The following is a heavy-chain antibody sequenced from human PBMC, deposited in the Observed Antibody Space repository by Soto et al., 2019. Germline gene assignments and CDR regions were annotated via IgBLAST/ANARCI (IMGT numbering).Heavy chain of an antibody. CDR1: FGSISSSSYY. D-gene: IGHD3-10*02. J-gene: IGHJ5*02. CDR2: IYYNAST. V-gene: IGHV4-39*01. Sequence: SETLSLTCTVSFGSISSSSYYWGWIRQPPGKGLECIGSIYYNASTYYNPSLKSRVTISLDTSKNHFSLKLSCVTAADTAVYYCARLIFGSHRWFDAWGQGTLATDS. CDR3: ARLIFGSHRWFDA.